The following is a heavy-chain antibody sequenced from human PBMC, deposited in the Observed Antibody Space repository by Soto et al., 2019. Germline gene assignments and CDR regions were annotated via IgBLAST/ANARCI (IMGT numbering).Heavy chain of an antibody. Sequence: PGGSLRLSCAASGFTVSSNYMSWVRQAPGKGLEWVSVIYSGGSTYYADSVKGRFTISRDNSKNTLYLQMNSLRAEDTAVYYCARDRYSGSHTGDYWGQGTLVTVSS. D-gene: IGHD1-26*01. CDR1: GFTVSSNY. CDR2: IYSGGST. J-gene: IGHJ4*02. CDR3: ARDRYSGSHTGDY. V-gene: IGHV3-66*01.